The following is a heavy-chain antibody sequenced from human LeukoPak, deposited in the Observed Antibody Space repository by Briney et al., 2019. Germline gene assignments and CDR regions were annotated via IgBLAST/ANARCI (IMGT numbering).Heavy chain of an antibody. J-gene: IGHJ3*02. CDR1: GFSFSSSW. Sequence: PGGSLRLSCAASGFSFSSSWMHWVRQAPGKGLVWVSRINSDGSSTSYADSVKGRFTIFRDNAKNTLYLQMNRLRAEDTAVYYCARDSQDSSGYYYEGDAFDIWDQGTMVTVSS. D-gene: IGHD3-22*01. V-gene: IGHV3-74*01. CDR2: INSDGSST. CDR3: ARDSQDSSGYYYEGDAFDI.